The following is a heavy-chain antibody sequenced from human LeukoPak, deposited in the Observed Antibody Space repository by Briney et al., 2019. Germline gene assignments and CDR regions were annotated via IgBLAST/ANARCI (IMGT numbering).Heavy chain of an antibody. CDR1: GYTFTGYY. CDR2: INPNSGGT. J-gene: IGHJ6*03. CDR3: ARDPSSSPYYYYYYVDV. Sequence: ASVKVSCKASGYTFTGYYMHWVRQAPGQGLEWMGWINPNSGGTNYAQKFQGRVTMTRDTSISTAYMELSRLRSDETAVYYCARDPSSSPYYYYYYVDVWGKGTTVTVSS. D-gene: IGHD6-6*01. V-gene: IGHV1-2*02.